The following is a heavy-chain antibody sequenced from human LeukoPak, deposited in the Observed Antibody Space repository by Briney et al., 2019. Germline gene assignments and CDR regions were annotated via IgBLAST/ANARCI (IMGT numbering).Heavy chain of an antibody. CDR2: INHSGST. Sequence: PSETLSLTCAVYGGSFSGYYWSWIRQPPGKGLEWIGEINHSGSTNYNPSLKSRVTISVDTSKNQFSLKLSSVTAADTAVYYCARAGRDGYNLYFDYWGQGTLVTVSS. J-gene: IGHJ4*02. D-gene: IGHD5-24*01. V-gene: IGHV4-34*01. CDR3: ARAGRDGYNLYFDY. CDR1: GGSFSGYY.